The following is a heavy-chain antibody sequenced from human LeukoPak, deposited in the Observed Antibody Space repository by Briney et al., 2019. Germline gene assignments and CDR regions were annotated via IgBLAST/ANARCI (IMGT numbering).Heavy chain of an antibody. J-gene: IGHJ4*02. V-gene: IGHV4-39*07. D-gene: IGHD5-24*01. CDR2: INHSGST. Sequence: SETLSLTCTVSGGSISSSSYYWSWIRQPPGKGLEWIGEINHSGSTNYNPSLKSRVTISVDTSKNQFSLKLSSVTAADTAVYYCARGRRDGYTGYFDYWGQGTLVTVSS. CDR3: ARGRRDGYTGYFDY. CDR1: GGSISSSSYY.